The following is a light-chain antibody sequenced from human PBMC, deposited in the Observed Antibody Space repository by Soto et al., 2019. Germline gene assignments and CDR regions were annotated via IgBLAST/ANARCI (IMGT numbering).Light chain of an antibody. CDR3: QQYYSVPFT. CDR2: WAS. CDR1: QSVLYSSNNKNY. V-gene: IGKV4-1*01. J-gene: IGKJ3*01. Sequence: DIVMTQSPDSLAVSLGERATINCKSSQSVLYSSNNKNYLAWYQQKPGQPPKLLIYWASTRESGVPHRFSGSGSGTDFTLTISSLQAEDVAVYYCQQYYSVPFTFGPGTKVDIK.